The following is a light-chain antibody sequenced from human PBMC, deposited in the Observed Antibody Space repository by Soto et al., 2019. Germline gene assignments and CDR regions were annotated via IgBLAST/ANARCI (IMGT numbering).Light chain of an antibody. CDR1: QSISSY. V-gene: IGKV1-39*01. Sequence: DIQMTQSPSSLSASVGDRVTITCRASQSISSYLNWYQQKPGKAPKLLIYAASSLQSGGPSRFSGSGSGTDFTLTISSLQPEDYATYYCQHSYSTPETFGQGTNVEIK. J-gene: IGKJ1*01. CDR2: AAS. CDR3: QHSYSTPET.